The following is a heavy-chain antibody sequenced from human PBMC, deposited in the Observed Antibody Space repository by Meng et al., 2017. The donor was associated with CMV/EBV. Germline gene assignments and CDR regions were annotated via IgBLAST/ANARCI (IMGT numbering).Heavy chain of an antibody. J-gene: IGHJ6*02. CDR1: GFTSSSYD. V-gene: IGHV3-48*03. D-gene: IGHD6-6*01. Sequence: GRSLTPSCAASGFTSSSYDMNWVRQAPGEGLEWVSYISSSGSTTYYADSVKGRFTISRDNAKNSLYLQMNSLRAEDTAVYYCAREGRWSSSSYYYGMDDWGQGTTVTVSS. CDR3: AREGRWSSSSYYYGMDD. CDR2: ISSSGSTT.